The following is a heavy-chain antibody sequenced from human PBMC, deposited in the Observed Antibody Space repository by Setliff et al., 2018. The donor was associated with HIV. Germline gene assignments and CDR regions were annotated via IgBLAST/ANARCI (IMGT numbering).Heavy chain of an antibody. CDR1: GDSINSGDYY. Sequence: TLSLTCTVSGDSINSGDYYWSWIRQPPGKGLEWIGYIYHSGSTHYNPSLNSRVTISVDTSKNQISLRLNSLTVADTALYYCARGTTLNVVPDAFDIWGQGTMVTVSS. V-gene: IGHV4-30-4*01. CDR2: IYHSGST. CDR3: ARGTTLNVVPDAFDI. J-gene: IGHJ3*02. D-gene: IGHD4-17*01.